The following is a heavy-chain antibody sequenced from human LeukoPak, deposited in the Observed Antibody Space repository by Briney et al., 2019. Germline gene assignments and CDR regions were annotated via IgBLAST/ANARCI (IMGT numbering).Heavy chain of an antibody. V-gene: IGHV4-4*02. Sequence: SETLSLTCAVSGGSISSSNWWTWVRQSPGQGLEWIGEIYHSGSTNYNPSLKSRITISVDKSKNHFSLKLSSVTAADTAVYYCARDSLEWLLVDIWGQGTMVTVSS. J-gene: IGHJ3*02. CDR3: ARDSLEWLLVDI. CDR2: IYHSGST. CDR1: GGSISSSNW. D-gene: IGHD3-3*01.